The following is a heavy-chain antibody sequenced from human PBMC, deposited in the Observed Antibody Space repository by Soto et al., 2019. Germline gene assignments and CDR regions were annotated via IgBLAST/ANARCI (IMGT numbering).Heavy chain of an antibody. V-gene: IGHV3-73*01. CDR1: GFTFSGSA. CDR2: IRSKANSYAT. CDR3: TRRGPDYGGTLDFYYGMDV. Sequence: PGGSLRLSCAASGFTFSGSAMHWVRQASGKGLEWVGRIRSKANSYATAYAASVKGRFTISRDDSKNTAYLQMNSLKTEDTAVYYCTRRGPDYGGTLDFYYGMDVWGQGTTVTVSS. D-gene: IGHD4-17*01. J-gene: IGHJ6*02.